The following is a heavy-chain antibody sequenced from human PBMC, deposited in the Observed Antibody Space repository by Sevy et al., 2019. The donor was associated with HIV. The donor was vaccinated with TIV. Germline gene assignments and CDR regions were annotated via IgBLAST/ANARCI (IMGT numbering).Heavy chain of an antibody. CDR1: GGSFSGYY. Sequence: SETLSLTCAVYGGSFSGYYWSWIRQPPGKGLEWIGEINHSGSPNYNPSLKSRVTISEDTSRNQFALKLSSVTAADTAVYYCARHCSSTSCSHAFDIWGQGTMVTVSS. CDR2: INHSGSP. V-gene: IGHV4-34*01. J-gene: IGHJ3*02. CDR3: ARHCSSTSCSHAFDI. D-gene: IGHD2-2*01.